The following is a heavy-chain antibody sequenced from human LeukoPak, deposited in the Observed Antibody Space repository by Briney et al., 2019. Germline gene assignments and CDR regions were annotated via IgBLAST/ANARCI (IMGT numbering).Heavy chain of an antibody. CDR2: INHSGST. J-gene: IGHJ4*02. CDR3: ARGRLDYYGSGSYYPFDY. Sequence: SETLSLTCTVSGGSISSGDYYWSWIRQPPGKGLEWIGEINHSGSTNYNPSLKSRVTISVDTSKNQFSLKLSSVTAADTAVYYCARGRLDYYGSGSYYPFDYWGQGTLVTVSS. V-gene: IGHV4-39*07. CDR1: GGSISSGDYY. D-gene: IGHD3-10*01.